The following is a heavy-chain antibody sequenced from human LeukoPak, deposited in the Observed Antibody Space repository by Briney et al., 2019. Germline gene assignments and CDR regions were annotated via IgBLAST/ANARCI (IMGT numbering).Heavy chain of an antibody. CDR3: AKVFGVYYDSSGYYYFDY. J-gene: IGHJ4*02. V-gene: IGHV3-30*04. CDR2: ISYDGSNK. Sequence: GSLRLSCAASGFTFSSYAMHWVRQAPGKGLEWVAVISYDGSNKYYADSVKGRFTISRDNSKNTLYLQMNSLRAEDTAVYYCAKVFGVYYDSSGYYYFDYWGQGTLVTVSS. CDR1: GFTFSSYA. D-gene: IGHD3-22*01.